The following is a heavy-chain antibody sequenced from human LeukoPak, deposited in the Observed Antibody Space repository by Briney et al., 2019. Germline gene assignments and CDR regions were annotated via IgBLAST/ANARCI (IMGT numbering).Heavy chain of an antibody. CDR3: AKTSGYGYYFDY. Sequence: GGSLRLSCAASGFTFSSYAMSWVRQAPGKGLEWVSAISGSGGSTYYADSVKGRFTISRGNSKNTLYLQMNSLRAEDTAVYYCAKTSGYGYYFDYWGQGTLVTVSS. CDR2: ISGSGGST. D-gene: IGHD3-22*01. V-gene: IGHV3-23*01. J-gene: IGHJ4*02. CDR1: GFTFSSYA.